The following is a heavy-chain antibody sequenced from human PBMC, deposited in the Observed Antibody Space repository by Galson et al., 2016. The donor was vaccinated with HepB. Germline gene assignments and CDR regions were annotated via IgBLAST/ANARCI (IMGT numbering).Heavy chain of an antibody. Sequence: SVKVSCKASGGTFSSYSFSWVRQAPGQGLEWMGGIIPDFGSAHYADNFKGRVTITADNIPNTVYMDQMSLRSDDTAVYFCSTGSTIYEPHQPPNDYWGQGTLVTVSS. V-gene: IGHV1-69*06. J-gene: IGHJ4*02. CDR1: GGTFSSYS. CDR3: STGSTIYEPHQPPNDY. CDR2: IIPDFGSA. D-gene: IGHD2-2*01.